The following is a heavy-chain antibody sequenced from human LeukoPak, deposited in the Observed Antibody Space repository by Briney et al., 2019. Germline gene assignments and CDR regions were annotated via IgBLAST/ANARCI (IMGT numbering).Heavy chain of an antibody. CDR3: ARHAAAEQWLVLDAFDI. V-gene: IGHV1-2*02. J-gene: IGHJ3*02. CDR2: INPNSGGT. CDR1: GYTFTGYY. Sequence: ASVKVSCKASGYTFTGYYMHWVRQAPGQGLEWMGWINPNSGGTNYAQKFQGRVTISVDTSKNQFSLKLSSVTAADTAVYYCARHAAAEQWLVLDAFDIWGQGTMVTVSS. D-gene: IGHD6-19*01.